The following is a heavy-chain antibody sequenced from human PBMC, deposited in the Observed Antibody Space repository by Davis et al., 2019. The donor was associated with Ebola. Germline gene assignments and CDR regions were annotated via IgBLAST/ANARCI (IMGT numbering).Heavy chain of an antibody. CDR2: ISAYNGNT. CDR3: AVEMATINDY. Sequence: ASVKVSCKASGYTFTSYGISWVRQAPGQGLEWMGWISAYNGNTNYAQKLQGRVTITADKSTSTAYMELSSLRSEDTAVYYCAVEMATINDYWGQGTLVTVSS. J-gene: IGHJ4*02. D-gene: IGHD5-24*01. V-gene: IGHV1-18*01. CDR1: GYTFTSYG.